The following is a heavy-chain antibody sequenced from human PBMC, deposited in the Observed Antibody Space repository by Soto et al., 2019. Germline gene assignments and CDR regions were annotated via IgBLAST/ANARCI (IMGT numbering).Heavy chain of an antibody. CDR3: ARGPHWQLLLGPFDP. CDR1: GYTFTSYG. V-gene: IGHV1-18*01. Sequence: GASVKVSCKASGYTFTSYGISWVRQAPGQGLEWMGWISAYNGNTNYAQKLQGRVTMTTDTSTSTAYMELRSLRSDDTAVYYCARGPHWQLLLGPFDPWGQGTLVTVSS. J-gene: IGHJ5*02. CDR2: ISAYNGNT. D-gene: IGHD2-15*01.